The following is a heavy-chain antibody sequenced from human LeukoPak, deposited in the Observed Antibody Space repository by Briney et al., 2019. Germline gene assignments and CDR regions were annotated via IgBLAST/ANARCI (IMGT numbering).Heavy chain of an antibody. J-gene: IGHJ4*02. D-gene: IGHD3-22*01. CDR2: INSDGSST. CDR1: GFTFSSYW. V-gene: IGHV3-74*01. Sequence: GGSLRLSCAASGFTFSSYWMHWVRQAPGKGLVWVSRINSDGSSTSYADSVKGRFTISRDNAKNSLYLQMNSLRAEDTAVYYCARDGDYYDSSGYYGIDYWGQGTLVTVSS. CDR3: ARDGDYYDSSGYYGIDY.